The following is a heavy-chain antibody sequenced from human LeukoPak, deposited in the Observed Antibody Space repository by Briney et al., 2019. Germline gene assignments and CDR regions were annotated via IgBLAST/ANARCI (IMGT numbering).Heavy chain of an antibody. CDR3: ARGYDSSGYLFDY. D-gene: IGHD3-22*01. J-gene: IGHJ4*02. Sequence: ASVKVSCKASGYTFSGYYMHWVRQAPGQRLEWMGWVNAGNGNTKYSQKFQGRVTIARDTSASTAYMELSSLRSEDTAVYYCARGYDSSGYLFDYWGQGTLVTVSS. V-gene: IGHV1-3*01. CDR1: GYTFSGYY. CDR2: VNAGNGNT.